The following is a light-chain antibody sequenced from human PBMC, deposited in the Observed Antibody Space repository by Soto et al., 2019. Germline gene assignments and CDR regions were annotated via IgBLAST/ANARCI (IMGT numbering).Light chain of an antibody. J-gene: IGKJ1*01. CDR2: GAS. Sequence: EIVMTQSPATLSVSPGERATLSCRVSQSVSSNLAWYQQKPGQAPRLLIYGASTRATGIPARFSGSGSGTEFTLTISSLQSEDFAVYYCQQYNNWPGTFCQGTKVDIK. V-gene: IGKV3-15*01. CDR3: QQYNNWPGT. CDR1: QSVSSN.